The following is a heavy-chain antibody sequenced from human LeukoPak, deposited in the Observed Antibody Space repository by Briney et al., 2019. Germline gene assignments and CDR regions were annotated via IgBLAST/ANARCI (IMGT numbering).Heavy chain of an antibody. CDR3: ARGRYSAGDNWFDP. J-gene: IGHJ5*02. CDR1: GGSITSSY. D-gene: IGHD3-9*01. Sequence: SETLSLTCTVSGGSITSSYWSWIRQSPGKGLEWIGYIHYAGSTNYNPSLKSRVTMLIDTSKNQFSLKLSSVTAADTAVYYCARGRYSAGDNWFDPWGQGTLVTVSS. CDR2: IHYAGST. V-gene: IGHV4-59*01.